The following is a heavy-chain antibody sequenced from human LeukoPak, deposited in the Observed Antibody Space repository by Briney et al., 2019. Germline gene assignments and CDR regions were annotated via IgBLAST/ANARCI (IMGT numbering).Heavy chain of an antibody. J-gene: IGHJ4*02. CDR3: ARSYGSGNYFDY. Sequence: SETLSLTCTVSGGSISTYYWSWVRQPPGKGLEWIGYIYYTGSANYNPYLKRRVTISVDTSKIQFSLKLTSVTAADTAVYYCARSYGSGNYFDYWGQGTLVTVSS. CDR2: IYYTGSA. V-gene: IGHV4-59*01. D-gene: IGHD3-10*01. CDR1: GGSISTYY.